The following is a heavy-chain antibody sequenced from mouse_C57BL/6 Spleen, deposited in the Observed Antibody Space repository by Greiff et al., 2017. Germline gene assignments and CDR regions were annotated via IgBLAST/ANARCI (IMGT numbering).Heavy chain of an antibody. CDR1: GYTFTDYE. D-gene: IGHD1-1*01. V-gene: IGHV1-15*01. J-gene: IGHJ1*03. CDR2: IDPETGGT. CDR3: TRSYYGSSSYWYFDV. Sequence: VQLQQSGAELVRPGASVTLSCKASGYTFTDYEMHWVKQTPVHGLEWIGAIDPETGGTAYNQKFKGKAILTADKSSSTAYMELRSLTSEDSAVYYCTRSYYGSSSYWYFDVWGTGTTVTVSS.